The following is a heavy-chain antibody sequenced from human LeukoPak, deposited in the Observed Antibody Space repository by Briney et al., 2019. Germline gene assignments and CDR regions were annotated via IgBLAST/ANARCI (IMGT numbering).Heavy chain of an antibody. D-gene: IGHD5-18*01. Sequence: GASVTVSCKASGYTFTGYYIHWVRQAPGQGLEWMGWIHPNSGGTNYAQKFQGRVTMTRDTSISTAYMELSRLRADDTAVYYCARGSFSADAPLVLDYFHHWGQGTLVTDSS. J-gene: IGHJ1*01. V-gene: IGHV1-2*02. CDR2: IHPNSGGT. CDR1: GYTFTGYY. CDR3: ARGSFSADAPLVLDYFHH.